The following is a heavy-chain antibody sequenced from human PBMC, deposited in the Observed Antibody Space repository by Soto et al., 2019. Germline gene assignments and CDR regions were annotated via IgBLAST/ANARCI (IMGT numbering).Heavy chain of an antibody. J-gene: IGHJ6*02. D-gene: IGHD2-15*01. V-gene: IGHV4-61*01. CDR1: GGSVSSGSYY. CDR3: ARDVTVVGYYYGMDV. CDR2: IYYSGST. Sequence: PSETLSLTCTVSGGSVSSGSYYWSWIRQPPGKGLEWIGYIYYSGSTNYNPSLKSRVTISVDTSKNQFSLKLSSVTAADTAVYYCARDVTVVGYYYGMDVWGQGTTVTVSS.